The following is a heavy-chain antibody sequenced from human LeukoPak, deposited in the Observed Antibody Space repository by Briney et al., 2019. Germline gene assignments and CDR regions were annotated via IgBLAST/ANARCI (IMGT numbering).Heavy chain of an antibody. Sequence: SQTLSLTCTVSGGSISSGGYYWSWIRQPPGKGLEWIGYIYHSGSTYYNPSLKSRVTISVDRSKNQFSLKLSSVTAADTAVYYCARGLAVAAQTPSSYYFDYWGQGTLVTVSS. CDR1: GGSISSGGYY. V-gene: IGHV4-30-2*01. CDR2: IYHSGST. D-gene: IGHD6-19*01. CDR3: ARGLAVAAQTPSSYYFDY. J-gene: IGHJ4*02.